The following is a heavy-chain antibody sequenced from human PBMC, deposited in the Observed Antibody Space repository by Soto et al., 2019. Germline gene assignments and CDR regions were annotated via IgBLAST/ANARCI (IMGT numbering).Heavy chain of an antibody. CDR3: ARRDTSGFLRYFDN. Sequence: SVKVSCKASGGTLSSFINYPINCVRHAPGQGLEWMGGIVPNVGTVNYAQKFQGRVTITADKSTGTAYMEVSSLRSEDTALYYCARRDTSGFLRYFDNWGQGTLVTVSS. D-gene: IGHD3-3*01. CDR2: IVPNVGTV. V-gene: IGHV1-69*06. CDR1: GGTLSSFINYP. J-gene: IGHJ4*02.